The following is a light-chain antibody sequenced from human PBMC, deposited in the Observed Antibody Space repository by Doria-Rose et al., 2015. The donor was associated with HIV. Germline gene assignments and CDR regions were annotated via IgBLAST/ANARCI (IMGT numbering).Light chain of an antibody. V-gene: IGKV3-20*01. Sequence: EIVLTQSPGTLSLSPGERATLSCRASQSFSSTYLAWYQQKPGQAPSLLIYDGSTRATGIPDRFSASGSGTDFTLTNNRLEPEDFAPYYCHQYGTSWTFGQGTKVEI. J-gene: IGKJ1*01. CDR2: DGS. CDR1: QSFSSTY. CDR3: HQYGTSWT.